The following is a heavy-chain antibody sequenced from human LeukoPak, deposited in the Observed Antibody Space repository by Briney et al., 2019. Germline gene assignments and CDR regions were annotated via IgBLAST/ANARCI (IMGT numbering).Heavy chain of an antibody. CDR2: MYQHGSER. CDR1: GFTFSRYW. D-gene: IGHD1-7*01. CDR3: ARDAPPRYSWNFAGPQDF. V-gene: IGHV3-7*01. J-gene: IGHJ4*02. Sequence: GGSLRLSCSASGFTFSRYWMSWVRQAPGKGLEWVANMYQHGSERYYVDSVKGRFIISRDNAKHSLYLQMSSLRAEDTAVYYCARDAPPRYSWNFAGPQDFWGQGTLVTVSS.